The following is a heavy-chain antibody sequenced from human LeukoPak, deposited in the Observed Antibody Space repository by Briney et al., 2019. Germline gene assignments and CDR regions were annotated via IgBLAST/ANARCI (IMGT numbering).Heavy chain of an antibody. J-gene: IGHJ3*02. V-gene: IGHV3-23*01. Sequence: PGGSLRLSCAASGFTFSSYAMSWVRQAPGKGLEWVSAISGSGGSTYYADSVEGRFTISRDNSKNTLYLQMNSLRAEDTAVYYCAKDLEQLVGYDAFDIWGQGTMVTVSS. CDR1: GFTFSSYA. D-gene: IGHD6-6*01. CDR3: AKDLEQLVGYDAFDI. CDR2: ISGSGGST.